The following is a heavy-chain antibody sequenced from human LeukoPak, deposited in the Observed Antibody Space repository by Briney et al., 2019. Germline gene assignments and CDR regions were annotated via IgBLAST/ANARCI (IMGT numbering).Heavy chain of an antibody. J-gene: IGHJ4*02. CDR2: IYYSGST. D-gene: IGHD6-19*01. CDR3: ARQAGTIHFDY. Sequence: SETLSLTCTVSGGSISSYYWSWIRQPPGKGLEWIGYIYYSGSTNYNPSLKSRVTISVDTSKNQFSLKPSSLTAADTAVYYCARQAGTIHFDYWGQGTLVTVSS. CDR1: GGSISSYY. V-gene: IGHV4-59*08.